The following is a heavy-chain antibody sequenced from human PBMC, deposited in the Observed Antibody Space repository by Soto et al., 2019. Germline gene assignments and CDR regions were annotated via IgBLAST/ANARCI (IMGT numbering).Heavy chain of an antibody. CDR1: GYTFIAYY. V-gene: IGHV1-2*04. Sequence: GASVKVSCKTSGYTFIAYYIHWVRQAPGQGPEWMGWLNPNSGGTKFAQKFKGWVTMTRDTSVTTAYLELSSLKSDDTAIYYCARSSAVLRPDGLDVWGQGTTVTVS. CDR3: ARSSAVLRPDGLDV. CDR2: LNPNSGGT. J-gene: IGHJ6*02. D-gene: IGHD3-10*02.